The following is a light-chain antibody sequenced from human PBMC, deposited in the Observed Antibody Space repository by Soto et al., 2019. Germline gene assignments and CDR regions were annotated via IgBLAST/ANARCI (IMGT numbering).Light chain of an antibody. V-gene: IGLV1-40*01. J-gene: IGLJ2*01. Sequence: QSVLTQPPSVSGAPGQRVTISCTGSSSNIGAGYDVHWYQQFPGTAPKLLIHGNSNRPSGVPDRFSGSKSGTSASLAITGLQAEDEADYYCQSYDSSLSGPKVEFGGGTKVTVL. CDR3: QSYDSSLSGPKVE. CDR1: SSNIGAGYD. CDR2: GNS.